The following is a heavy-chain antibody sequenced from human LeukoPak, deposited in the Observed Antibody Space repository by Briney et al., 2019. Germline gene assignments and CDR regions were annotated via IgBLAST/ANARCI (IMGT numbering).Heavy chain of an antibody. D-gene: IGHD2-15*01. Sequence: GRSLRLSCAASGFTFDDYAMHWVRQAPGKGLEWVSGISWNSGSIGYADSVKGRFTISRDNAKNSLYLQMNSLRAEDTALYYCAKDIRSGAKSSGAPRAFDIWGQGTMVTVSS. V-gene: IGHV3-9*01. CDR1: GFTFDDYA. J-gene: IGHJ3*02. CDR3: AKDIRSGAKSSGAPRAFDI. CDR2: ISWNSGSI.